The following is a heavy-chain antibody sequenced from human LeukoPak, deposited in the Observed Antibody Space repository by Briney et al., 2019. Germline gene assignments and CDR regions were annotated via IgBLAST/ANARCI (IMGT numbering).Heavy chain of an antibody. CDR3: ARGKNWNYAYYYYYMDV. V-gene: IGHV3-30-3*01. D-gene: IGHD1-7*01. CDR1: GFTFSSYA. CDR2: ISYDGSNK. Sequence: GGSLRLSCAASGFTFSSYAMHWVRQAPGKGLEWVAVISYDGSNKYYADSVKGRFTISRDNSKNTLYLQMNSLRAEDTAVYYCARGKNWNYAYYYYYMDVWGKGTTVTVSS. J-gene: IGHJ6*03.